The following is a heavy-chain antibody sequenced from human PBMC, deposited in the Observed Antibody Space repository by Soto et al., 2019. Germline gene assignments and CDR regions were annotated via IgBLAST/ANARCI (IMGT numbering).Heavy chain of an antibody. CDR2: ISSSSSTI. V-gene: IGHV3-48*02. CDR3: ARDSDYYDSSGYYRVDAFDI. Sequence: EVQLVESGGGLVQPGGSLRLSCAASGFTFSSYSMNWVRQAPGKGLEWVSYISSSSSTIYYADSVKGRFTISRDNAKNSLYLQMNSLRDEDTAVYYCARDSDYYDSSGYYRVDAFDIWGQGTMVTVSS. CDR1: GFTFSSYS. D-gene: IGHD3-22*01. J-gene: IGHJ3*02.